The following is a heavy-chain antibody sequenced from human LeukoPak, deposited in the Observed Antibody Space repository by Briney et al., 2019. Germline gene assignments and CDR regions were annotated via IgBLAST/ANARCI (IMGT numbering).Heavy chain of an antibody. CDR2: INHSGST. D-gene: IGHD4-17*01. V-gene: IGHV4-34*01. Sequence: SETLSLTCAVYGGSFSGYYWSWIRQPPGKGLEWIGEINHSGSTNYNPSLKSRVTISVDTSKNQFSLKLSSVTSADTAVYYCARGRSGYGDSYFDYGGQGTLVTVSS. J-gene: IGHJ4*02. CDR1: GGSFSGYY. CDR3: ARGRSGYGDSYFDY.